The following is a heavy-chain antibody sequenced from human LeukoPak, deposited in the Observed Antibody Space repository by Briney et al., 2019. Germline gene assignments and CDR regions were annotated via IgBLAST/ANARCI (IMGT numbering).Heavy chain of an antibody. CDR3: ARGWYYYYYMDV. J-gene: IGHJ6*03. CDR1: GGSFSGYY. V-gene: IGHV4-34*01. CDR2: INQSGST. Sequence: PSETLSLTCAVYGGSFSGYYWSWIRQPPGKWLEWIGEINQSGSTNYNPSPKSRVTISADTSKNQFSLKLSSVTAADTAVYYCARGWYYYYYMDVWGKGTTVTVSS.